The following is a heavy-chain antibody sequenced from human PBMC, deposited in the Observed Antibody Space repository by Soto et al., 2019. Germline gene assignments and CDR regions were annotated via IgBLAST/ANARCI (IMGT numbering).Heavy chain of an antibody. J-gene: IGHJ5*02. Sequence: QVQLVQSGAEVKTPGASVKVSCRTSGYSFTEYYIHWVRQAPGQGPEWMGWINPYTGASNPAEKFQGRVTMTRDTAIRISYRELGWLRSVDTHIYNCARRFCDLARKGPDSWIGPRGQGTLIAAS. D-gene: IGHD2-21*01. CDR1: GYSFTEYY. V-gene: IGHV1-2*02. CDR3: ARRFCDLARKGPDSWIGP. CDR2: INPYTGAS.